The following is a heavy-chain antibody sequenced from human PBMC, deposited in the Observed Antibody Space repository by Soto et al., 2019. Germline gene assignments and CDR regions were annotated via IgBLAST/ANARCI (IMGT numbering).Heavy chain of an antibody. CDR3: ARDAVPRNGECDWFDP. D-gene: IGHD6-19*01. CDR2: SIGGGGDT. Sequence: EMQLLESGGGLVQPGESLRLSCAASGFTFSNYAMSWVRQAPGKGPEWVSSIGGGGDTYYADAVKGRFTVARDDPKSTLYLQMNSLRAEDTARYYCARDAVPRNGECDWFDPWGQGTLVSVSS. V-gene: IGHV3-23*01. CDR1: GFTFSNYA. J-gene: IGHJ5*02.